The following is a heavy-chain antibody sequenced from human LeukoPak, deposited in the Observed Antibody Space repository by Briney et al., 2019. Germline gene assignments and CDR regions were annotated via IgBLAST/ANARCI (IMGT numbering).Heavy chain of an antibody. D-gene: IGHD3-3*01. V-gene: IGHV1-24*01. CDR2: FDPEDGET. J-gene: IGHJ3*02. Sequence: ASVKVSCKVSGYTLTELSMHWVRQAPGKGLEWMGGFDPEDGETIYAQKFQGRVTMTEDTSTDTAYMELSSLRSEDTAVYYCATDWRELHFALYAFDIWGQGTMVTVSS. CDR1: GYTLTELS. CDR3: ATDWRELHFALYAFDI.